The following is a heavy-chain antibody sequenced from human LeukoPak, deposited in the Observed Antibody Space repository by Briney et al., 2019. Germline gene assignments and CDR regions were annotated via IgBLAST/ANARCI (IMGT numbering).Heavy chain of an antibody. Sequence: ASVKVSCKASGYMFTGYYMHWVRQAPGQGLEWMGWINPNSGGTNYAQKFQGRVTMTRDTSISTAYMDLNRLRSDDTAVYYCARAGYSSGWYGDYWGQGTLVTVSS. CDR3: ARAGYSSGWYGDY. CDR1: GYMFTGYY. D-gene: IGHD6-19*01. J-gene: IGHJ4*02. V-gene: IGHV1-2*02. CDR2: INPNSGGT.